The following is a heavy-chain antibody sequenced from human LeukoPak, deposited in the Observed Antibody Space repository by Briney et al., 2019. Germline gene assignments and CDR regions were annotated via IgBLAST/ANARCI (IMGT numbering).Heavy chain of an antibody. CDR3: ARLFYDSSGYYYFDY. D-gene: IGHD3-22*01. J-gene: IGHJ4*02. CDR1: SGSISSSNYY. V-gene: IGHV4-39*01. Sequence: SETLSLTCAVSSGSISSSNYYWGWIRQPPGKGLEWIGSIYYSGSAYYNPSLKSRVTISVDTSKNQFSLKLSSVTAADTALYYCARLFYDSSGYYYFDYWGQGTLVTVSP. CDR2: IYYSGSA.